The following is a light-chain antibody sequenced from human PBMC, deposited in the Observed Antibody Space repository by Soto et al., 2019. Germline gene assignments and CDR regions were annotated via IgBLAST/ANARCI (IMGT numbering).Light chain of an antibody. J-gene: IGKJ1*01. CDR2: GAS. CDR1: QSVSSSY. Sequence: ELVLTHSPGTLSLSPGERATLSCRASQSVSSSYLAWYQQKPGQAPRLLIYGASSRATGIPDRFSGSGSGTDFTLTISRLEPKDFAVYYCQQYGSSPPAWTFGQGTKVDIK. V-gene: IGKV3-20*01. CDR3: QQYGSSPPAWT.